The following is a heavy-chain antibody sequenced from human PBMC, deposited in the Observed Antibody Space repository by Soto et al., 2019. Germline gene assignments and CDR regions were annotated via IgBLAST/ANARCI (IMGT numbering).Heavy chain of an antibody. Sequence: SETLSLTCAVYGGSFSGYYWSWIRQPPGKGLEWIGEINHSGSTNYNPSLKSRVTISVDTSKNQFSLKLSSVTAADTTVYYCAIGIGRGVVVPAAMGKYNWFDPWGQGTLVTVSS. D-gene: IGHD2-2*01. CDR3: AIGIGRGVVVPAAMGKYNWFDP. CDR1: GGSFSGYY. CDR2: INHSGST. V-gene: IGHV4-34*01. J-gene: IGHJ5*02.